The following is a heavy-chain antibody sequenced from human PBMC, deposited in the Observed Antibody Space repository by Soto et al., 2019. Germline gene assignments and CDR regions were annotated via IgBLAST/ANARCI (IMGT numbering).Heavy chain of an antibody. J-gene: IGHJ6*02. D-gene: IGHD4-17*01. V-gene: IGHV1-8*01. CDR1: GYTFTSYD. Sequence: QVQLVQSGAEVKKPGASVKVSCKASGYTFTSYDINWVRQATGQGLEWMGWMNPNSGNTGYAQKFQGRVTMTRNTSISTADMELSSLRSEDTAVYYCAIHGDYILAYYGMDVWGQGTTVTVSS. CDR3: AIHGDYILAYYGMDV. CDR2: MNPNSGNT.